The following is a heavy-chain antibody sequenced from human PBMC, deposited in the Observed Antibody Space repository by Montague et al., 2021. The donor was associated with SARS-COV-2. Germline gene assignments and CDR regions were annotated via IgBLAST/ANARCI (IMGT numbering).Heavy chain of an antibody. D-gene: IGHD3-3*01. CDR3: ARQMGQSSIFGVVIQYYFDY. V-gene: IGHV4-39*01. J-gene: IGHJ4*02. Sequence: SETLSLTCTVSGGSISSSSYYWGWIRQPPGKGLEWIGSIYYSGSTYYXSSLKSRVTISVDTSKNQFSLKLSSVTAADTAVYYCARQMGQSSIFGVVIQYYFDYWGQGTLVTVSS. CDR2: IYYSGST. CDR1: GGSISSSSYY.